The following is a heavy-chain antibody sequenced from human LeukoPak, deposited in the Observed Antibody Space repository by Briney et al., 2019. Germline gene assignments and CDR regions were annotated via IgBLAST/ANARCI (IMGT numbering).Heavy chain of an antibody. D-gene: IGHD3-10*01. CDR2: IKQDGSEK. Sequence: PGGSLRLSCAASGFTFSSYWMSWVRQAPGQGLEWVANIKQDGSEKYYVDSVKGRFTISRDNAKNSLYLQMNSLRAEDTGVYDCSRDAGYGSGSLGSDYWGQGTLVTVSS. J-gene: IGHJ4*02. CDR1: GFTFSSYW. V-gene: IGHV3-7*01. CDR3: SRDAGYGSGSLGSDY.